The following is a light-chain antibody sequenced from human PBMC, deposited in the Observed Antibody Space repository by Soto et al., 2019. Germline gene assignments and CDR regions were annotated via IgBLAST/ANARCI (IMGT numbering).Light chain of an antibody. CDR2: GAS. V-gene: IGKV3-20*01. J-gene: IGKJ1*01. Sequence: EIVLTQSPGTLSLSPGERATLSCRASQSVSRSYLAWYQQKAGQAPRLRIYGASSRATGIPDRCNGSASGTDFTLTINRLEPEDIAVYHCQQYGNPPPTFGPGTKVDIK. CDR1: QSVSRSY. CDR3: QQYGNPPPT.